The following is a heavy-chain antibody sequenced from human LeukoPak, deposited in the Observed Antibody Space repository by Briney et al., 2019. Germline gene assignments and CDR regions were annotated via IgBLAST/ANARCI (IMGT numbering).Heavy chain of an antibody. CDR1: GGSISSYY. V-gene: IGHV4-59*12. CDR2: VYYSGST. Sequence: PSETLSLTCTVSGGSISSYYWSWIRQPPGKGLEWIGYVYYSGSTNYNPSLKSRVIISVDTSKKQFSLRLSFVTAADTALYYCARRSYNLSWRSNRYYFDYWGRGTLVTVSS. D-gene: IGHD1-14*01. CDR3: ARRSYNLSWRSNRYYFDY. J-gene: IGHJ4*02.